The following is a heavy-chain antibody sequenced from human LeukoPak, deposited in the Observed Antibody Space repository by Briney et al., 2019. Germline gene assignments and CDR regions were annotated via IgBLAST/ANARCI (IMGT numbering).Heavy chain of an antibody. J-gene: IGHJ4*02. Sequence: ASVKVSCKASGYTFTSYGISWVRQAPGQGLEWMGWISAYNGNTNYAQKLQGRVTMTTDTSTSTAYMELRSLRSDDTAVYYCARDNHGRAYDSSGLGYWGQGTLVTVSS. CDR1: GYTFTSYG. D-gene: IGHD3-22*01. CDR3: ARDNHGRAYDSSGLGY. CDR2: ISAYNGNT. V-gene: IGHV1-18*01.